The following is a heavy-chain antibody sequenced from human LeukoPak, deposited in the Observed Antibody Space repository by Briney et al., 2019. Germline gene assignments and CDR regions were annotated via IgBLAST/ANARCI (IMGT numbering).Heavy chain of an antibody. CDR3: ARDMYSSSWGEFDY. CDR1: GGSISSYY. J-gene: IGHJ4*02. Sequence: PSETLSLTCTVSGGSISSYYWSWIRQPPGKGLEWIGYIYYSGSTNYNPSLKSRVTISVDTSKNQFSLKLSSVTAADTAVYYCARDMYSSSWGEFDYWGQGTLVTVSP. D-gene: IGHD6-13*01. CDR2: IYYSGST. V-gene: IGHV4-59*01.